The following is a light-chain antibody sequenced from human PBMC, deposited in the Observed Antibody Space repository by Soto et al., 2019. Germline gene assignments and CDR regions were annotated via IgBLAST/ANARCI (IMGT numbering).Light chain of an antibody. V-gene: IGKV3-11*01. J-gene: IGKJ5*01. Sequence: EIVLTQSPAILSLSPGDTATLSCRASQNVNNYLAWYQQKPGQAPRLLIYDASSRATGIPARFSGSGSGTDFTLTISSLEPEDVEVYYCQQRSNWPPITFGQGTRLDIK. CDR1: QNVNNY. CDR2: DAS. CDR3: QQRSNWPPIT.